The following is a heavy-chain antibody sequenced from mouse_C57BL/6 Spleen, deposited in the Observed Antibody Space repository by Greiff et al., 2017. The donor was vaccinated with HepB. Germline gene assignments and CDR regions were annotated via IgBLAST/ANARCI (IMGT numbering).Heavy chain of an antibody. D-gene: IGHD1-1*01. V-gene: IGHV1-64*01. CDR3: ARKEITTVVDYAMDY. CDR1: GYTFTSYW. Sequence: QVQLKQPGAELVKPGASVKLSCKASGYTFTSYWMHWVKQRPGQGLEWIGMIHPNSGSTNYNEKFKSKATLTVDKSSSTAYMQLSSLTSEDSAVYYCARKEITTVVDYAMDYWGQGTSVTVSS. CDR2: IHPNSGST. J-gene: IGHJ4*01.